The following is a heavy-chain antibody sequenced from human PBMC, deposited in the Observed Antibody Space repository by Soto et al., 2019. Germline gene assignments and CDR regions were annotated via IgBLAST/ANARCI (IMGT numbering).Heavy chain of an antibody. J-gene: IGHJ1*01. CDR1: GFTFSSDA. D-gene: IGHD2-21*01. CDR2: ISASGEST. CDR3: ANILSPSVDAPGS. Sequence: EVQLLESGGGLVQPGGSLSRSCAASGFTFSSDAMTWVRQAPGKGLEWGSAISASGESTDHAYSVKGRFIISRDTSRTTLSLHMNSRSVEYTAVYYCANILSPSVDAPGSWCQGTLITVSS. V-gene: IGHV3-23*01.